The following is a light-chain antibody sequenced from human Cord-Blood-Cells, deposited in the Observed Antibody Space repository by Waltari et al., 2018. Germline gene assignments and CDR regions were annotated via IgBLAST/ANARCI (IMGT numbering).Light chain of an antibody. CDR2: YVS. CDR3: CSYAGSYV. J-gene: IGLJ1*01. CDR1: SGDAGGYNS. V-gene: IGLV2-11*01. Sequence: QSALTLPRSVSGSHGQSVTISCPGTSGDAGGYNSVSWYQPHPGKAPKLMIYYVSKRPSGVPDRFSGSKSGNTASLTISGLQAEDEADYYCCSYAGSYVFGTGTKVTVL.